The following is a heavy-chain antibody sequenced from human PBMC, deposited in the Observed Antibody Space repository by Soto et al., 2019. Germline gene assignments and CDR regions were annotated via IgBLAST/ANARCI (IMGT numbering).Heavy chain of an antibody. CDR2: INHSGST. Sequence: QVQLQQWGAGLLKPSETLSLTCAVYGGSFSGYYWSWIRQPPGQGLEWIREINHSGSTNYNPSLKGRVTTSVDTAKTQCSLRLSSVTAADTAVYYCAREVLSIYWYFDPCGRGSLVTVAS. CDR3: AREVLSIYWYFDP. D-gene: IGHD3-10*01. CDR1: GGSFSGYY. V-gene: IGHV4-34*01. J-gene: IGHJ2*01.